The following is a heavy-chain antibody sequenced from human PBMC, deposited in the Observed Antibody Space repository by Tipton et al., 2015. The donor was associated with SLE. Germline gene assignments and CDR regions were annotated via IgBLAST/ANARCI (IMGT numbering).Heavy chain of an antibody. Sequence: SLRLSCAASGFTFDDYTMHWVRQAPGKGLEWVSAISGSGGSTYYADSVKGRFTISRDNSKNTLYLQMNSLRAEDTAVYYCAESQGTTTGAFDIWGQGTMVTVSS. CDR2: ISGSGGST. D-gene: IGHD4-11*01. V-gene: IGHV3-23*01. CDR3: AESQGTTTGAFDI. J-gene: IGHJ3*02. CDR1: GFTFDDYT.